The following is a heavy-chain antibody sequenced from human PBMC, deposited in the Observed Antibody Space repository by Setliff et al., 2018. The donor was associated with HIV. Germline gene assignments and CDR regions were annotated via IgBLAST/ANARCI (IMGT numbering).Heavy chain of an antibody. Sequence: GSLRLSCVASGFTFSAFAMTWVRQAPGTGLEWVAVIGYDGSKEYYADSVKGRFNVSRDNSKNTLYLQMNSLRGEDTAVYYCARDPRFDAFDIWGQGTMVTVSS. J-gene: IGHJ3*02. CDR3: ARDPRFDAFDI. CDR2: IGYDGSKE. CDR1: GFTFSAFA. V-gene: IGHV3-30-3*01.